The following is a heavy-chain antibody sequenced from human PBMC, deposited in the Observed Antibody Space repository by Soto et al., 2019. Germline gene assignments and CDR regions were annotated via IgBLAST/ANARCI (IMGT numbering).Heavy chain of an antibody. V-gene: IGHV2-70*11. Sequence: SGPTLVNPTQTLTLTCTFSGFSLSTSGMCVSWIRQPPGKALEWLARIDWDDDKYYSTSLKTRLTISKDTSKNQVVLTMTNMDPVDTATYYCARIRVKYYGSGSYSKYYYYGMDVWGQGTTVTVSS. J-gene: IGHJ6*02. CDR2: IDWDDDK. CDR1: GFSLSTSGMC. D-gene: IGHD3-10*01. CDR3: ARIRVKYYGSGSYSKYYYYGMDV.